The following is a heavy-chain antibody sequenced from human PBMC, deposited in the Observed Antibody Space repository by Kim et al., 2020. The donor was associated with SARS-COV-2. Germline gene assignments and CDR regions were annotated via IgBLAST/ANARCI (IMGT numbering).Heavy chain of an antibody. CDR2: INHSGSN. CDR1: GGSFSGYY. Sequence: SETLSLTCAVYGGSFSGYYWSWIRQPPGKGLEWIGEINHSGSNNYNPSLKSRVTISVDTSKNQFSLKLSSVTAADTAVYYCARSGGAAIGDYYGMDVWGQGTTVTVSS. D-gene: IGHD3-16*02. CDR3: ARSGGAAIGDYYGMDV. V-gene: IGHV4-34*01. J-gene: IGHJ6*02.